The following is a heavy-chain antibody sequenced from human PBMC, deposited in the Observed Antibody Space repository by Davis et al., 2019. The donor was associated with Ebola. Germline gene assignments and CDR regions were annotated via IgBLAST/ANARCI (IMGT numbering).Heavy chain of an antibody. CDR1: GGSFSGYY. D-gene: IGHD1-26*01. Sequence: PSETLSLTCAVYGGSFSGYYWSWIRQPPGKGLEWIGEINHSGSTNYNPSLKSRVTISVDTSKNQFSLKLSSVTAADTAVYYCARGVGATTGWFAPWGQGTLVTVSS. CDR3: ARGVGATTGWFAP. J-gene: IGHJ5*02. CDR2: INHSGST. V-gene: IGHV4-34*01.